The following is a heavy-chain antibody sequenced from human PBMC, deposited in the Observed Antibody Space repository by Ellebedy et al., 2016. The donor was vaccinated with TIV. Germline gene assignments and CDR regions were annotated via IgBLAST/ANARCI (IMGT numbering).Heavy chain of an antibody. J-gene: IGHJ2*01. D-gene: IGHD3-16*01. V-gene: IGHV2-5*08. CDR3: AHLGDWYFDL. Sequence: SGPTLVKPTQTLTLTCTFSGFSLSTSGMCVSWIRQPPGKALEWLALIYWNDDKRYSPSLKSRLTITKDTSKNQVVLTMTNMDPVDTATYYCAHLGDWYFDLWGRGTLVTVSS. CDR1: GFSLSTSGMC. CDR2: IYWNDDK.